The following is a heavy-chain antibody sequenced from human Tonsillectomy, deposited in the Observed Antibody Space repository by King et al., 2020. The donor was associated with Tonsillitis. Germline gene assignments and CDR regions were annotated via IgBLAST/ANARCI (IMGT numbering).Heavy chain of an antibody. D-gene: IGHD6-13*01. CDR2: IYSGGSST. J-gene: IGHJ3*01. Sequence: VQLVESGGGLVQPGESLRLSCAASGFTFSSYAMSWVRQAPGKGLEWVSVIYSGGSSTYYADSVKGRFTISSDNSKNTLYLQMNSLRAEDTAVYYCANFKGSVWYPAAQHDAFDLWGQGKLVNVS. CDR3: ANFKGSVWYPAAQHDAFDL. V-gene: IGHV3-23*03. CDR1: GFTFSSYA.